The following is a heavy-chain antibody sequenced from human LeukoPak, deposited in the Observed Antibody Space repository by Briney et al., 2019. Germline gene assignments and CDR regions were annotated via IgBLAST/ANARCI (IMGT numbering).Heavy chain of an antibody. J-gene: IGHJ5*01. V-gene: IGHV3-23*01. Sequence: GGSLRLSCAASGFTFSGYAMTWVRQAPGKGLEWVAAIIGSGGSAFYADSVKGRFTISRDNSRNTLFLRMNSLRVEDTAVYYCAKDYVEIDSWGQGTLVTVSS. CDR2: IIGSGGSA. CDR1: GFTFSGYA. CDR3: AKDYVEIDS. D-gene: IGHD3-16*01.